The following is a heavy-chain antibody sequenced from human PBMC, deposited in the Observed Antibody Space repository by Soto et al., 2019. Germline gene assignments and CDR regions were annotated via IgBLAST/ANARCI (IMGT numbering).Heavy chain of an antibody. CDR2: ISGSGGST. V-gene: IGHV3-23*01. CDR1: GFTFSSYA. CDR3: AKGSGLYCSSTSCYLPEDYYYGMDV. D-gene: IGHD2-2*01. J-gene: IGHJ6*02. Sequence: GGSLRLSCAASGFTFSSYAMSWVRQAPGKGLEWVSAISGSGGSTYYADSVKGRFTISRDNSKNTLYLQMNSLRAEDTAVYYCAKGSGLYCSSTSCYLPEDYYYGMDVWGQGTTVTVSS.